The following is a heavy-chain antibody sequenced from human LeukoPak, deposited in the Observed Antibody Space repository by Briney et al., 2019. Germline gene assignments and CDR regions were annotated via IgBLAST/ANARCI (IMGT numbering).Heavy chain of an antibody. CDR3: ARGNGSGSYYPYDY. J-gene: IGHJ4*02. D-gene: IGHD3-10*01. CDR2: INHSGST. V-gene: IGHV4-34*01. CDR1: GGSFSGYY. Sequence: SETLSLTCAVYGGSFSGYYWSWIRQPPGKGLEWIGEINHSGSTNYNPSLKSRVTISVDTSKNQFSLKQSSVTAADTAVYYCARGNGSGSYYPYDYWGQGTLVTVSS.